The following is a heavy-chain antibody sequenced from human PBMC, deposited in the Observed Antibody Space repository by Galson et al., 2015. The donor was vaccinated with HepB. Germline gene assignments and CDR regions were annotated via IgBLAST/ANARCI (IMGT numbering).Heavy chain of an antibody. D-gene: IGHD6-19*01. CDR3: ARSTFPYSSGWYEYYFDY. J-gene: IGHJ4*02. V-gene: IGHV5-10-1*01. CDR1: GYSFTSYW. Sequence: QSGAEVKKPGESLRISCKGSGYSFTSYWISWVRQLPGKGLEWMGRIDPSDSYTNYSPSFQGHVTISADKSISTAYLQWSSLKASDTAMYYCARSTFPYSSGWYEYYFDYWGQGTLVTVSS. CDR2: IDPSDSYT.